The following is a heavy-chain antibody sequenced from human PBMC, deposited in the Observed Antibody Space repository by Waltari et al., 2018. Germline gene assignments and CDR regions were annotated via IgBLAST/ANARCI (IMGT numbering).Heavy chain of an antibody. J-gene: IGHJ6*02. CDR3: VRLAQRTYRSPVPGRHYYYGMDV. V-gene: IGHV3-74*03. Sequence: EEQLLESGGDLVQPGDSLRLSCAASGFRFSNYWMNWVRQAPGKGLVLVGRMSNDESSITYADSVKGRFTISRDNAKNTLYLQMKRLRAEDTALYYCVRLAQRTYRSPVPGRHYYYGMDVWGQGTTVTVSS. D-gene: IGHD3-10*01. CDR1: GFRFSNYW. CDR2: MSNDESSI.